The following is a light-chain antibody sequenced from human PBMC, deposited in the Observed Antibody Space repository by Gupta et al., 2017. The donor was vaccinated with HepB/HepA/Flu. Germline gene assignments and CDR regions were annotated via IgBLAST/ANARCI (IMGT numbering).Light chain of an antibody. CDR3: ATWDDSLSGYV. J-gene: IGLJ1*01. CDR1: SSNIGSNY. Sequence: SVLTQPPSASGTPGQRVTISCSGSSSNIGSNYVYWYQQFPGTAPKLLIYRNNQRHSGVPDRFSGSKSGTSASLAISGLRSDDEADYYCATWDDSLSGYVFGNGTNVTVL. V-gene: IGLV1-47*01. CDR2: RNN.